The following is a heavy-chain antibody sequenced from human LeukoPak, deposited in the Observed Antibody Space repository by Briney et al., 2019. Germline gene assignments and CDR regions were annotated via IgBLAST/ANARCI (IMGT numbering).Heavy chain of an antibody. V-gene: IGHV3-30-3*01. Sequence: GRSLRLSCAASGFTFSSYAMHWVRQAPGQGLEWVAVISSDGSNKYYADSVKGRFTISRDNSKNTLYLQMNSLRAEDTAVYYCAKDPTQLNEERKYSSSWYFDYWGQGTLVTVSS. CDR2: ISSDGSNK. J-gene: IGHJ4*02. D-gene: IGHD6-13*01. CDR3: AKDPTQLNEERKYSSSWYFDY. CDR1: GFTFSSYA.